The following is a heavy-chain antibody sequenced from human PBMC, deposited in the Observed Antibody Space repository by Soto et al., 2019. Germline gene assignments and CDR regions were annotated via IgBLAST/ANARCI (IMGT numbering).Heavy chain of an antibody. Sequence: ASVKVSCKASGGTFSSYAISWVRQAPGQGLEWMGGIIPIFGTANYAQKFQGRVTITADESTSTAYMELSSLRSEDTAVYYCAMYYYGSGSYYNDVDYWGQGTLVTVSS. CDR3: AMYYYGSGSYYNDVDY. V-gene: IGHV1-69*13. CDR2: IIPIFGTA. CDR1: GGTFSSYA. J-gene: IGHJ4*02. D-gene: IGHD3-10*01.